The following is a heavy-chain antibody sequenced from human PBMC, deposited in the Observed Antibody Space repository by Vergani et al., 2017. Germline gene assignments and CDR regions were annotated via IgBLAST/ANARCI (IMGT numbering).Heavy chain of an antibody. CDR3: ARDLRLLYNRFDP. J-gene: IGHJ5*02. CDR2: TWYDGNNK. D-gene: IGHD1-14*01. V-gene: IGHV3-33*01. Sequence: QVQLVESGGGVVQPGRSLRLSCAASGFTFNQYGMHWVRQAPGKGLEWVAVTWYDGNNKQYADSVKGRFTISRDNSKSTMYLQMNSLRDEDTGVYYFARDLRLLYNRFDPWVQGTLVTVSS. CDR1: GFTFNQYG.